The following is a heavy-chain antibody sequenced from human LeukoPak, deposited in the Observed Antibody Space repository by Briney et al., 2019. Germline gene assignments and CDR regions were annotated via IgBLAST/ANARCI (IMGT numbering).Heavy chain of an antibody. CDR2: LNPNSGNT. CDR3: ARMTASGRDNWFDP. Sequence: ASVKVSCKASGYTFTSYGISWVRQAPGQGLEWMGWLNPNSGNTGYAQKFQDRVTITRNTSINTAYMELSSLRSEDTAVYYCARMTASGRDNWFDPWGQGTLVTVSS. V-gene: IGHV1-8*03. CDR1: GYTFTSYG. J-gene: IGHJ5*02. D-gene: IGHD2-15*01.